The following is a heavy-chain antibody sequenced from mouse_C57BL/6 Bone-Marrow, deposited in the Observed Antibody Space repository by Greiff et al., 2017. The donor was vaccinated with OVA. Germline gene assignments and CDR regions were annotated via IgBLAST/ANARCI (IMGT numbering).Heavy chain of an antibody. CDR1: GYTFTSYL. V-gene: IGHV1-64*01. Sequence: QVQLQQPGAELVKPGASVKLSCKASGYTFTSYLMHWVKQRPGQGLEWIGMIHPNSGSTNYNEKFKSKATLTVDKSSSTAYMQLSSLTSEDSAVYYCARTPLYYAMDYWGQGTSVTVSS. CDR2: IHPNSGST. CDR3: ARTPLYYAMDY. J-gene: IGHJ4*01.